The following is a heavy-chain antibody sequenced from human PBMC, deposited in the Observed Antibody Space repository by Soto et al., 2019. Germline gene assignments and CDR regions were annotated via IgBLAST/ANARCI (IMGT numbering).Heavy chain of an antibody. CDR1: GGTFSSYA. Sequence: GASVKVSCKASGGTFSSYAISWVRQAPGQGLEWMGGIIPIFGTANYAQKFQGRVTITADKSTSTAYMELSSLRAEDTALYYCARVWPPQYTYGYSFDYWGQGTLVTVSS. V-gene: IGHV1-69*06. CDR3: ARVWPPQYTYGYSFDY. CDR2: IIPIFGTA. J-gene: IGHJ4*02. D-gene: IGHD5-18*01.